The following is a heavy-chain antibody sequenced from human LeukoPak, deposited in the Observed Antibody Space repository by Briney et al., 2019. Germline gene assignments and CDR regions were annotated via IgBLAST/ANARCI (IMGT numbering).Heavy chain of an antibody. Sequence: GGSLRLSCAASGFTVSTNYMSWVRQAPGKGLEWVSVIYRAGTTYYADSVKGRFTISRDNSKNTLYLQMNSLRADDTAVYYRARVTDGDYPDYWGQGTLVIVSS. CDR3: ARVTDGDYPDY. CDR2: IYRAGTT. J-gene: IGHJ4*02. D-gene: IGHD4-17*01. V-gene: IGHV3-66*01. CDR1: GFTVSTNY.